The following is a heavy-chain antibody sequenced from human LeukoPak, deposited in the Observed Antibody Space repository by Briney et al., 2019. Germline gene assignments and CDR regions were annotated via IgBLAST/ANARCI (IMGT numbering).Heavy chain of an antibody. CDR3: ARLRPSGMGGGFDY. CDR1: GGSISSYF. D-gene: IGHD3-10*01. J-gene: IGHJ4*02. V-gene: IGHV4-59*08. Sequence: SETLSLTCTVSGGSISSYFWSWIRQPPGKGLEWIGYIYYSGSTNYNPSPKSRVTMSVDTSKNQFSLKLSSVTAADTAVYYCARLRPSGMGGGFDYWGQGTLVTVSS. CDR2: IYYSGST.